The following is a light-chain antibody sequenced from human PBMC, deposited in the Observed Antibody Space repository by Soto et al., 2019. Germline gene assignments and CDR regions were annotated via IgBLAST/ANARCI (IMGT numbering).Light chain of an antibody. J-gene: IGKJ4*01. CDR2: AAS. CDR1: QDIRSD. CDR3: LQNNNYPLT. V-gene: IGKV1-6*01. Sequence: ATKLPHSHSSLSQSVAARVTVPCRESQDIRSDVGWYQQKPGQAPKVLMYAASRLHSGVPSRFSGSGSGTDFVLTISSLQPEDVATYYCLQNNNYPLTFGGGTKV.